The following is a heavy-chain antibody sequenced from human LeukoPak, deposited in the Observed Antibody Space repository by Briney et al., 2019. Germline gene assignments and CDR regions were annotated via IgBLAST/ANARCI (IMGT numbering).Heavy chain of an antibody. V-gene: IGHV1-2*02. CDR2: INPNSGGT. D-gene: IGHD6-19*01. J-gene: IGHJ5*02. CDR1: GYTFTGYY. CDR3: ARSARRAVAGTTSVIRFDP. Sequence: ASVKVSCKASGYTFTGYYMHWVRQAPGQGLEWMGWINPNSGGTNYAQKFQGRVTMTRDTSISTAYVELSRLRSDDTAVYYCARSARRAVAGTTSVIRFDPWGQGTLVTVSS.